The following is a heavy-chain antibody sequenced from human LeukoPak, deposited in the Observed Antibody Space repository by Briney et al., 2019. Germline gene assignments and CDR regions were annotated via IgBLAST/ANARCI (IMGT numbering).Heavy chain of an antibody. V-gene: IGHV4-38-2*02. J-gene: IGHJ3*02. CDR1: GYSISSGYY. D-gene: IGHD1-26*01. CDR2: IYHSGST. CDR3: ARDGFEYSGSPERYDAFDI. Sequence: SETLSLTCTVSGYSISSGYYWGWIRQPPGKGLEWIGSIYHSGSTYYNPSLKSRVTISVDTSKNQFSLKLSSVTAADTAVYYCARDGFEYSGSPERYDAFDIWGQGTMVTVSS.